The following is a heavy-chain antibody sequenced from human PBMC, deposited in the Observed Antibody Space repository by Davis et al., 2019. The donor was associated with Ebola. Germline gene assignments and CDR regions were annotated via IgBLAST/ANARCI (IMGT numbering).Heavy chain of an antibody. CDR2: IYYSGST. V-gene: IGHV4-59*01. CDR1: GGSISSYY. J-gene: IGHJ6*02. CDR3: ARGVTRASGV. Sequence: PSETLSLTCTVSGGSISSYYWSWIRQPPGKGLEWIGYIYYSGSTNYNPSLKSRLTISVDTSKNQFSLKLSSVTAADTAVYYCARGVTRASGVWGQGTTVTVSS.